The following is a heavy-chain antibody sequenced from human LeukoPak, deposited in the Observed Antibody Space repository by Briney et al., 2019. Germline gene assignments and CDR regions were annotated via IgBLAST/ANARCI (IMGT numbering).Heavy chain of an antibody. V-gene: IGHV4-4*07. Sequence: SETLSLTCTVSGGSISSYYWSWIRQPAGKGLEWIGRIYTSGSTNYNPSLKSRVTMSVDTSKNQFSLKLSSVTAADTAVYYCASGIGYYDSSGYYHREYFQHWGQGTLVTVSS. CDR3: ASGIGYYDSSGYYHREYFQH. CDR1: GGSISSYY. CDR2: IYTSGST. D-gene: IGHD3-22*01. J-gene: IGHJ1*01.